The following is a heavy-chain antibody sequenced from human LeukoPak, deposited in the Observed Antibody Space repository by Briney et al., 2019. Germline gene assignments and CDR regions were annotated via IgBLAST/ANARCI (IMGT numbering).Heavy chain of an antibody. Sequence: PSETLSLTCTASGGSVSSGSYYWSWIRQPPGKGLEWIGYIYYSGSTNYNPSLKSRVTISVDTSKNQFSLKLSSVTAADTAVYYCASYDYGDYRGVDYWGQGTLVTVSS. V-gene: IGHV4-61*01. D-gene: IGHD4-17*01. CDR3: ASYDYGDYRGVDY. J-gene: IGHJ4*02. CDR2: IYYSGST. CDR1: GGSVSSGSYY.